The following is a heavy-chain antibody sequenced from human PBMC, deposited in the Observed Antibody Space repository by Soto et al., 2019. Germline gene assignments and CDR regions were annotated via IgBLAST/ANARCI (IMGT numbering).Heavy chain of an antibody. CDR1: GYSFTSYW. Sequence: RGESLKISCKGSGYSFTSYWIGWVRQMPGKGLEWMGIIYPGDSDTRYSPSFQGQVTISADKSISTAYLQWSSLKASDTAMYYCARQTPYYDFWSGYYTGGGWFDPWGQGTLVTVSS. V-gene: IGHV5-51*01. J-gene: IGHJ5*02. CDR3: ARQTPYYDFWSGYYTGGGWFDP. D-gene: IGHD3-3*01. CDR2: IYPGDSDT.